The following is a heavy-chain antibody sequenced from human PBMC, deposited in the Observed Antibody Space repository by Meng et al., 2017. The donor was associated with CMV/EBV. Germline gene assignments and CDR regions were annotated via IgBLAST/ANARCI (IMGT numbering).Heavy chain of an antibody. CDR2: ISWDGGST. Sequence: GESLKISCAASGFTFDDYVMHWVRQAPGKGLEWVSLISWDGGSTYYADSVKGRITITRDNSKNSLYLQMNSLRAEDTALYYCANGRSQNYYDSSGYSKPPHDAFDIWGQGTMVTVSS. D-gene: IGHD3-22*01. J-gene: IGHJ3*02. V-gene: IGHV3-43D*03. CDR3: ANGRSQNYYDSSGYSKPPHDAFDI. CDR1: GFTFDDYV.